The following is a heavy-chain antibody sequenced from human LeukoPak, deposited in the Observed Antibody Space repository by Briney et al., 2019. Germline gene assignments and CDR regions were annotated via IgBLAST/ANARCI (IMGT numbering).Heavy chain of an antibody. D-gene: IGHD3-22*01. CDR3: ARDGGDYYDSSGYPFHH. V-gene: IGHV3-21*01. J-gene: IGHJ1*01. Sequence: GGSLRLSCAASGFTFGSYNMNWVRQAPGKGLEWVSPISTSSSYIYYADSVKGRFTISRDNAKKSLYLQMNSLRAGDTAVYYCARDGGDYYDSSGYPFHHWGQGTLVTVSS. CDR1: GFTFGSYN. CDR2: ISTSSSYI.